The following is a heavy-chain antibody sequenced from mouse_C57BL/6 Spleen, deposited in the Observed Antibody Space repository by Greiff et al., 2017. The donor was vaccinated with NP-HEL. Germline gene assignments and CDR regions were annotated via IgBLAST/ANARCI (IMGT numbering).Heavy chain of an antibody. CDR2: INPSSGYT. Sequence: LVESGAELARPGASVKMSCKASGYTFTSYTMHWVKQRPGQGLEWIGYINPSSGYTKYNQKFKDKATLTADKSSSTAYMQLSSLTSEDSAVYYCARDYYGSSYSSYWYFDVWGTGTTVTVSS. D-gene: IGHD1-1*01. CDR1: GYTFTSYT. V-gene: IGHV1-4*01. J-gene: IGHJ1*03. CDR3: ARDYYGSSYSSYWYFDV.